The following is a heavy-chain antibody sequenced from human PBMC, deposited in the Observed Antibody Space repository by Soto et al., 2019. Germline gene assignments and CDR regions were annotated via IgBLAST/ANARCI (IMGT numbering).Heavy chain of an antibody. D-gene: IGHD3-3*01. CDR3: ATSNYDFWSGYTHFYYYYGMDV. CDR2: MNPNSGNT. Sequence: ASLKVSCKASGYTFTSYDINWVRQATGQGLEWMGWMNPNSGNTGYAQKFQGRVTMTRNTSISTAYVELSSLRSEDTAVYYCATSNYDFWSGYTHFYYYYGMDVWGQGTTVTVSS. CDR1: GYTFTSYD. V-gene: IGHV1-8*01. J-gene: IGHJ6*02.